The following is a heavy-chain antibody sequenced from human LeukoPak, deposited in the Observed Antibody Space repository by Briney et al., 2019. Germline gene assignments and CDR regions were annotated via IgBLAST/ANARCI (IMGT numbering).Heavy chain of an antibody. Sequence: GGSLRLSCAASGFTFSSYEMYWVRQAPGKGLEWVSYISSSGSTIYYADSVEGRFTISRDNAKNSLYLQMNSLRAEDTAVYYCARGTFMPGLWFGELSGLGWFDPWGQGTLVTVSS. CDR3: ARGTFMPGLWFGELSGLGWFDP. V-gene: IGHV3-48*03. CDR2: ISSSGSTI. CDR1: GFTFSSYE. J-gene: IGHJ5*02. D-gene: IGHD3-10*01.